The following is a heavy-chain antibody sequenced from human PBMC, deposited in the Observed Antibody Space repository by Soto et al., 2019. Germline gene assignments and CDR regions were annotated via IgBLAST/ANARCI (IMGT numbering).Heavy chain of an antibody. V-gene: IGHV3-30*18. CDR1: GFTFSSYG. Sequence: QVQLVESGGGVVQPGRSLRLSCAASGFTFSSYGMHWVRQAPGKGLEWVAVISHDGSNKYYADSVKGRFTISRDNSKNTLYLQMSSLRAEDTAVYYCAKGGSSGWSMDVWGQGTTVTVSS. D-gene: IGHD6-19*01. J-gene: IGHJ6*02. CDR3: AKGGSSGWSMDV. CDR2: ISHDGSNK.